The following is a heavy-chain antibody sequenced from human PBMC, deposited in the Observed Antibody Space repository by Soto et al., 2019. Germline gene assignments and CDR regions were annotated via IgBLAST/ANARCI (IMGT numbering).Heavy chain of an antibody. V-gene: IGHV3-30*18. Sequence: PGGSLRLSCTASGFSFSSYGVHWVRQAPGKGLEWVAVISYHGVNKYYADSVNGRFTISRDNSKNIVFLQMNSLRVEDTAVYYCGKYSDYGDHRDWFDPWGQGTLVTVSS. CDR2: ISYHGVNK. J-gene: IGHJ5*02. CDR1: GFSFSSYG. D-gene: IGHD4-17*01. CDR3: GKYSDYGDHRDWFDP.